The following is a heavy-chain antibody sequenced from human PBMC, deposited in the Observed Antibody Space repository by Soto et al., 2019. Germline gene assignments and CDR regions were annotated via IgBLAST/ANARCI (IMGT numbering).Heavy chain of an antibody. CDR3: ASRGDSSSWYRWGYYYGMDV. CDR2: INHSGST. J-gene: IGHJ6*02. D-gene: IGHD6-13*01. Sequence: PSETLPLTCAFYGWSFSGYYWILIRQPPGKGLEWIGEINHSGSTNYNPSLKSRVTISVDTSKNQFSLKLSSVTAADTAVYYCASRGDSSSWYRWGYYYGMDVWGQGTTVTVSS. CDR1: GWSFSGYY. V-gene: IGHV4-34*01.